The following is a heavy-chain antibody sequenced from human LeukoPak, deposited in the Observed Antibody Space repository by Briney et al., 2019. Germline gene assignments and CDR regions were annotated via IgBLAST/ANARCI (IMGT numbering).Heavy chain of an antibody. CDR3: ARDAYTSTWYRFDY. CDR1: GDSVSSNTAA. D-gene: IGHD6-13*01. V-gene: IGHV6-1*01. CDR2: AYYRSKWYS. J-gene: IGHJ4*02. Sequence: SQTLSLTCGISGDSVSSNTAAWNWIRPSPSRGLEWLGRAYYRSKWYSDYAVSVKSRITINPDTSKNQFSLQLNSVTPEDTAMYYCARDAYTSTWYRFDYWGQGTLVTVSS.